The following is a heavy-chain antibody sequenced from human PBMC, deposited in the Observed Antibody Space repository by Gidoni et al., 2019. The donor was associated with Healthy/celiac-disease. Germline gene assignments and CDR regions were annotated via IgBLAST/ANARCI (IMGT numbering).Heavy chain of an antibody. V-gene: IGHV4-30-4*01. D-gene: IGHD6-13*01. CDR1: GGSISSGDYY. CDR3: ARDRGSSWLYNWFDP. Sequence: QVQLQESGTGLVTPSQTLSLTCTVSGGSISSGDYYWSWIRQPPGKGLEWIGYIYYSGSTYYNPSLKSRVTISVDTSKNQFSLKLSSVTAADTAVYYCARDRGSSWLYNWFDPWGQGTLVTVSS. J-gene: IGHJ5*02. CDR2: IYYSGST.